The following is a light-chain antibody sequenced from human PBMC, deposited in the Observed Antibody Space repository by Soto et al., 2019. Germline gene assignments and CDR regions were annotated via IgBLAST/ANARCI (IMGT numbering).Light chain of an antibody. Sequence: DIQMTQSPTSLSASVGDRVTITCRASQGIRNFVAWYQQKPGKAPKLLIYAASTLQSGVPSRFSGRGSGTDFPLTINRLQPEDVATYSCQKYSSVPVFGPGTKVEIK. CDR3: QKYSSVPV. J-gene: IGKJ3*01. CDR2: AAS. V-gene: IGKV1-27*01. CDR1: QGIRNF.